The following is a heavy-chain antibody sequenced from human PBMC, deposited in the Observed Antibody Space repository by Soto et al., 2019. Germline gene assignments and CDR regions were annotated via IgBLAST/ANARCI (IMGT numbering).Heavy chain of an antibody. J-gene: IGHJ6*03. Sequence: GGSLRLSCAASGFTFSSYSMNWVRQAPGKGLEWVANIKQVGCEKYYVDSVKGRFTISRDNAKNSLYLQMNSLRAEDTAVYYCARSRARNYYYYYYMDVWGKGTTVTVSS. V-gene: IGHV3-7*01. CDR2: IKQVGCEK. CDR3: ARSRARNYYYYYYMDV. CDR1: GFTFSSYS.